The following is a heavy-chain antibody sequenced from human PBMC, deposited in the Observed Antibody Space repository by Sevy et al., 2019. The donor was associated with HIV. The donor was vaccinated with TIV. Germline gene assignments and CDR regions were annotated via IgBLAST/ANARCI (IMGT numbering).Heavy chain of an antibody. CDR2: IYFNGHI. D-gene: IGHD1-26*01. Sequence: SETLSLTCTVSGGSITSLYWNWIRQPPGKGLEWIADIYFNGHINYNPSLKSRVTLSLDTSKNQFSLRLSSVTAADTAMYYCAGENAWGRGYSWGQGTLVTVSS. CDR3: AGENAWGRGYS. V-gene: IGHV4-59*08. CDR1: GGSITSLY. J-gene: IGHJ4*02.